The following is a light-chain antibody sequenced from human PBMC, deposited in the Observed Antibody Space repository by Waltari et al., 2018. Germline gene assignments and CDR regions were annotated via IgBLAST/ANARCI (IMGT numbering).Light chain of an antibody. Sequence: QSALTQPASVSGSPGQSITISCTWASSDVGRYNLVSWYQQHPGKAPKLIIYEATKRPSGVSDRFSGSKSGYTASPTISGLQADDEADYYCCSYTSSSTPRLFGGGTKLTVL. CDR3: CSYTSSSTPRL. CDR2: EAT. CDR1: SSDVGRYNL. J-gene: IGLJ3*02. V-gene: IGLV2-14*02.